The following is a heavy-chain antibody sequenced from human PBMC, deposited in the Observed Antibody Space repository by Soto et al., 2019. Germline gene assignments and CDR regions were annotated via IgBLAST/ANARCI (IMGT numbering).Heavy chain of an antibody. D-gene: IGHD2-2*01. V-gene: IGHV3-9*01. CDR1: GFTFDDYA. CDR3: AKDSALGYCISTSCRSGWYDP. Sequence: EVQLVESGGGLVQPGRSLRLSCAASGFTFDDYAMHWVRQAPGKGLEWVSGISWNSGSIGYADSVKGRFTISRDNAKNSLDMQMSSLRAEDPALYYCAKDSALGYCISTSCRSGWYDPWGQGTLVTVSS. CDR2: ISWNSGSI. J-gene: IGHJ5*02.